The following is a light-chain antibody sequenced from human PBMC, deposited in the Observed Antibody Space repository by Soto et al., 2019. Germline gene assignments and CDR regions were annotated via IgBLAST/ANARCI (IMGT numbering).Light chain of an antibody. V-gene: IGKV3-20*01. CDR2: GAS. Sequence: TVLTQSPGTLSLFPGERATLSCRASQSVRSDSLAWYQQKPGQAPRLLIYGASSRATGIPARFSGSGSGTKFTLTISSLQSEDFAVYYCQQYGSSPETFGQGTKVDIK. CDR1: QSVRSDS. CDR3: QQYGSSPET. J-gene: IGKJ1*01.